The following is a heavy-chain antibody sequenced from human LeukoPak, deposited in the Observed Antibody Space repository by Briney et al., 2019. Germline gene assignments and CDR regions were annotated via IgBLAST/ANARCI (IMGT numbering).Heavy chain of an antibody. CDR3: TGGVITGGFDY. D-gene: IGHD3-10*01. CDR2: TYYRSKWYN. CDR1: GDTVYSNRAA. V-gene: IGHV6-1*01. J-gene: IGHJ4*02. Sequence: SRTLSLTFAISGDTVYSNRAAWNWLRQSPSRGLEWLGRTYYRSKWYNDYAVSVKSRITINQDTSKNQFSLQLNSVTPEDTAVYYCTGGVITGGFDYWGQGTLVIVSS.